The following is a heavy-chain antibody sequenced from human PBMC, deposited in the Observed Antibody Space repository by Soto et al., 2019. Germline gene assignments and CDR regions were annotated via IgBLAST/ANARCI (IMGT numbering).Heavy chain of an antibody. J-gene: IGHJ3*02. D-gene: IGHD6-13*01. Sequence: PGESLKISCKGSGYSFTSYWIGWVRQMPGKGLEWMGIIYPGDSDTRYSPSFQGQVTISADKSISTAYLQWSSLKASDTAMYYCARQSYSSSWPDAFDIWGQGTMVTVSS. V-gene: IGHV5-51*01. CDR3: ARQSYSSSWPDAFDI. CDR2: IYPGDSDT. CDR1: GYSFTSYW.